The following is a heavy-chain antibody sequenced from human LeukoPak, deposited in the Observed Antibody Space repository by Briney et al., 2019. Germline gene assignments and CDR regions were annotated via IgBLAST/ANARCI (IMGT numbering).Heavy chain of an antibody. J-gene: IGHJ4*02. Sequence: GRSLRLSCAASAFTFSSYAMRSVRQAPGKGLEWVAVISYDGSNKYYADSVKGRFTISRDNSKTTLYLQMNSLRAEDTAEYYCTRVWVLVHIDYWGQGTLVTVSS. CDR1: AFTFSSYA. CDR2: ISYDGSNK. D-gene: IGHD2-8*02. V-gene: IGHV3-30*04. CDR3: TRVWVLVHIDY.